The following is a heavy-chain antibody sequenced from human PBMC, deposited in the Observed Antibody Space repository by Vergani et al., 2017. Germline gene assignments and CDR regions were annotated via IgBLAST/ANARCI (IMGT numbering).Heavy chain of an antibody. D-gene: IGHD3-22*01. CDR2: ISYDGSNK. CDR3: ARLPYYYDSSGYYHFDY. CDR1: GFTFSSYG. Sequence: QVQLVESGGGVVQPGRSLRLSCAASGFTFSSYGMHWVRQAPGKGLEWVAVISYDGSNKYYADSVKGRFTISRDNSKNTLYLQMNSLRAEDTAVYYCARLPYYYDSSGYYHFDYWGQGTLVTVSS. J-gene: IGHJ4*02. V-gene: IGHV3-30*03.